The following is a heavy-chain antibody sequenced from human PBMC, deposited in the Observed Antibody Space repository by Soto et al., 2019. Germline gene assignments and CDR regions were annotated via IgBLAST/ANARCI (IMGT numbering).Heavy chain of an antibody. D-gene: IGHD6-13*01. Sequence: SQTLSLTCAISGESVSSNSAAWNWIRQSPSRGLEWLGRTYYRSKWYNDYAVSVKSRITINPDTSKNQFSLQLNSVTPEDTAVYYCARGISSSWAPHFDYWGQGPLVTVSS. V-gene: IGHV6-1*01. J-gene: IGHJ4*02. CDR2: TYYRSKWYN. CDR1: GESVSSNSAA. CDR3: ARGISSSWAPHFDY.